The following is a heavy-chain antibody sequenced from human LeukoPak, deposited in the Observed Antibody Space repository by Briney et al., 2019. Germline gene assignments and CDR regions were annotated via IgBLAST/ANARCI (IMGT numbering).Heavy chain of an antibody. CDR2: LKTDGSIT. J-gene: IGHJ4*02. D-gene: IGHD2-21*02. V-gene: IGHV3-74*01. CDR3: ARDGDAPMTDFDY. CDR1: GFTFSSYW. Sequence: GGSLRLSCAASGFTFSSYWMCWVRQDPGKGLAWVSCLKTDGSITAYAGSVKGRFTISRDNAKNTLYLQMNSLRADDTAVYYCARDGDAPMTDFDYWGQGTLVTVSS.